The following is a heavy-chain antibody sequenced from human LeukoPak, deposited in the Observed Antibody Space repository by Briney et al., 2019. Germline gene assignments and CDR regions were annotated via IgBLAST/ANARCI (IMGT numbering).Heavy chain of an antibody. CDR2: INPNGITT. CDR3: ATGWNWNLDY. D-gene: IGHD1-1*01. Sequence: GGSLRLSCAASGFIFRNYWMHWVRQAPGKGLVWVARINPNGITTTYTDSVKGRFTISRDNSKNTLYPQMNSLRAEDTAMYYCATGWNWNLDYWGQGTLVTVSS. CDR1: GFIFRNYW. V-gene: IGHV3-74*01. J-gene: IGHJ4*02.